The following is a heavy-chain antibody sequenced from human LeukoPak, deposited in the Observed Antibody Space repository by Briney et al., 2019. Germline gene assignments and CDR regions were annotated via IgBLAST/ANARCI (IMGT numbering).Heavy chain of an antibody. J-gene: IGHJ4*02. V-gene: IGHV5-51*01. CDR2: VYPGDSDT. CDR3: ARHRQYYYDSRGYYGGGLDY. CDR1: GYSFPSYW. Sequence: GESLKISCKGSGYSFPSYWIGWVRQMAGKGLEWMGIVYPGDSDTIYSPSFQGQVTISVDKSINTAYLQWSSLKASDTAMYYCARHRQYYYDSRGYYGGGLDYWGRGTLVTVSS. D-gene: IGHD3-22*01.